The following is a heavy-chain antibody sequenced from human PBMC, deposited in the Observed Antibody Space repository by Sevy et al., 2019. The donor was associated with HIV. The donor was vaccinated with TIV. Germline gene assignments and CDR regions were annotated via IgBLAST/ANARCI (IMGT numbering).Heavy chain of an antibody. CDR2: IISSATSI. Sequence: GESLKISCTASGFTFTSYEMNWVRQAPGKGLEWVSSIISSATSIYYADSVKGRFTVSRDNAKNSLFLQMNSLRAEDTAIYYCARGPHYYYDSTSFFEYWGQGTLVTVSS. D-gene: IGHD3-22*01. CDR1: GFTFTSYE. CDR3: ARGPHYYYDSTSFFEY. V-gene: IGHV3-48*03. J-gene: IGHJ4*02.